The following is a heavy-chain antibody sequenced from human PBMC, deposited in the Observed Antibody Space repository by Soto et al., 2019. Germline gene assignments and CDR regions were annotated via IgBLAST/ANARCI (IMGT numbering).Heavy chain of an antibody. CDR2: INPNSGGT. J-gene: IGHJ6*02. CDR3: ARDRGYCSGGSCSQPKYYYYYGMDV. Sequence: ASVNVSCKASGYTFTGYYMHWVRQAPGQGLEWMGWINPNSGGTNYAQKFQGWVTMTRDTSISTAYMELSRLRSDDTAVYYCARDRGYCSGGSCSQPKYYYYYGMDVWGQGTTVTVSS. CDR1: GYTFTGYY. V-gene: IGHV1-2*04. D-gene: IGHD2-15*01.